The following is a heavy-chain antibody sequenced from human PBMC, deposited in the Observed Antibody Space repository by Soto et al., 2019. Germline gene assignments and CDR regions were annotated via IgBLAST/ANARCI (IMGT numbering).Heavy chain of an antibody. CDR1: GFTFSSYS. CDR2: ISSSSSTI. V-gene: IGHV3-48*02. D-gene: IGHD2-2*01. J-gene: IGHJ6*02. CDR3: ARAEDVVVPAAMESHYYYYGMDV. Sequence: VQLVESGGGLVQPGGSLRLSCAASGFTFSSYSMNWVRQAPGKGLEWVSYISSSSSTIYYADSVKGRFTISRDNAKNSLYLQMNSLRDEDTAVYYCARAEDVVVPAAMESHYYYYGMDVWGQGTTVTVSS.